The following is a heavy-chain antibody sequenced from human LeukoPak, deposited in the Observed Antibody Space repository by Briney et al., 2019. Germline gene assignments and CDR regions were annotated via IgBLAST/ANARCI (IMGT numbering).Heavy chain of an antibody. V-gene: IGHV1-2*04. Sequence: ASVKVSCKASGYTFTDYYMHWVQQAPGQGLEWMGCINLYSGGAHYAQKFQDWLSMTRDTSINTAYMELSSLRSDDTAVYYCARDILGRSNGGSNYFGMEVWGQGTTVTVSS. CDR2: INLYSGGA. J-gene: IGHJ6*02. CDR1: GYTFTDYY. D-gene: IGHD2-15*01. CDR3: ARDILGRSNGGSNYFGMEV.